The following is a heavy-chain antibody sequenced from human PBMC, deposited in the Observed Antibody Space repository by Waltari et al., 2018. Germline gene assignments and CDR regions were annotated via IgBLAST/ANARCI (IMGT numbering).Heavy chain of an antibody. CDR1: GGSISSSSYY. J-gene: IGHJ4*02. CDR3: ARHDYDYVWGSYRPDY. V-gene: IGHV4-39*07. CDR2: TYYSGST. D-gene: IGHD3-16*02. Sequence: QLQLQESGPGLVKPSETLSLTCTVSGGSISSSSYYWGWIRQPPGKGLEWIGSTYYSGSTYYNPSLKSRVTISVDTSKNQFSLKLSSVTAADTAVYYCARHDYDYVWGSYRPDYWGQGTLVTVSS.